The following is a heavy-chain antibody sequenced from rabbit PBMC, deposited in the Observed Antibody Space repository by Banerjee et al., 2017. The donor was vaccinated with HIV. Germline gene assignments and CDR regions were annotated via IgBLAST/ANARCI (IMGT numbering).Heavy chain of an antibody. J-gene: IGHJ4*01. CDR3: ARDADGSSYSWSFHL. V-gene: IGHV1S45*01. Sequence: QEQLVESGGGLVKPGGTLTLTCKASGFSFSSSYYMCWVRQAPGKGLEWIGCIYVLSSSGSTYYASWAKGRFTLSKTSSTTVTLQMTSLTVADTATYFCARDADGSSYSWSFHLWGPGTLVTVS. D-gene: IGHD8-1*01. CDR2: IYVLSSSGST. CDR1: GFSFSSSYY.